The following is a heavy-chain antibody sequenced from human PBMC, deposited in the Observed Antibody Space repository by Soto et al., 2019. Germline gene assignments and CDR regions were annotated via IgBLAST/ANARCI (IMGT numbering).Heavy chain of an antibody. J-gene: IGHJ6*02. CDR3: SRFIMVGGLFDPNYYHGMDV. D-gene: IGHD3-10*01. Sequence: QVQLVQSGAEVKKPGASVTVSCKTSGYTFSNYGINWVRQAPGQGLEWMGWISGYNGNTNYAQTVQGRVTMTTDTSTGTVYMELRSLKSADTSIYYCSRFIMVGGLFDPNYYHGMDVWGQGTTVTVSS. CDR1: GYTFSNYG. CDR2: ISGYNGNT. V-gene: IGHV1-18*01.